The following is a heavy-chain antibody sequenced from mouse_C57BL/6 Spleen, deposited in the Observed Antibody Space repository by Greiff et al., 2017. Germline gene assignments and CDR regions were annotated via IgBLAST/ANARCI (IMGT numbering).Heavy chain of an antibody. CDR1: GYTFTSYW. D-gene: IGHD3-3*01. CDR3: ARSGWDYFDY. CDR2: IHPNSGST. J-gene: IGHJ2*01. Sequence: QVQLQQPGAELVKPGASVKLSCKASGYTFTSYWMHWVKQRPGQGLEWIGMIHPNSGSTNYNEKFKSKATLTVDKSSSTAYMQRSSLTSEDSAVYYCARSGWDYFDYWGQGTTLTVSS. V-gene: IGHV1-64*01.